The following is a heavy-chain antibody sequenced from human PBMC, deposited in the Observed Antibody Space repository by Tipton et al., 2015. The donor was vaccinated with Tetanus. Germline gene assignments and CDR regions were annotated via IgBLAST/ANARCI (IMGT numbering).Heavy chain of an antibody. D-gene: IGHD2-2*01. Sequence: TLSLTCTVSGGSINNGSFYWGWIRQPPGKGLEWIGSIYYSGNTYYNPALKSRVTISVDTSKNQFSPKLSSVTAADTAVYYCARQCVVPAAENDYGDNAFDSWGQGTLVTVSS. CDR2: IYYSGNT. CDR1: GGSINNGSFY. J-gene: IGHJ4*02. CDR3: ARQCVVPAAENDYGDNAFDS. V-gene: IGHV4-39*01.